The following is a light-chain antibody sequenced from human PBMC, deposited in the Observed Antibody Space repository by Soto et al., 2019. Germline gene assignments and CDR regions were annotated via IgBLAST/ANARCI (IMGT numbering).Light chain of an antibody. CDR3: QQYDDLPLT. V-gene: IGKV1-33*01. CDR1: QDISSY. CDR2: DES. J-gene: IGKJ4*01. Sequence: DIQMTQSPSSLSASVGDRVTITCQATQDISSYLNWYQQKPGKAPKLLIYDESNLQTGVPSRFSAYRSETDFTFTISSLQPEDIATYDCQQYDDLPLTFGGGTKVEIK.